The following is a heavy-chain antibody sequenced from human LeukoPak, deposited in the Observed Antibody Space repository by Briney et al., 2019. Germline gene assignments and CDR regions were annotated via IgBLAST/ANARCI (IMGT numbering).Heavy chain of an antibody. J-gene: IGHJ3*02. CDR1: GGTFSSYA. V-gene: IGHV1-69*13. Sequence: ASVKVSCKAPGGTFSSYAISWVRQTPGQGLEWMGGIIPIFGTANYAQKFQGRVTITADESTSTAYMELSSLRSEDTAVYYCAREVVSIAVAGLDAFDIWGQGTMVTVSS. CDR2: IIPIFGTA. D-gene: IGHD6-19*01. CDR3: AREVVSIAVAGLDAFDI.